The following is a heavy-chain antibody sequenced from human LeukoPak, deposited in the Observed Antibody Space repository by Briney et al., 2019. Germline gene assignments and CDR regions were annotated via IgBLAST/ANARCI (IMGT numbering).Heavy chain of an antibody. CDR3: AREGDSFWSGYLHHRWFDP. CDR1: GFTFSSYG. Sequence: GGSLRLSCAASGFTFSSYGMHWVRQAPGKGLEWVAVISYDGSNKYYADSVKGRFTISRDNSKNTLYLQMNSLRAEDTAVYYCAREGDSFWSGYLHHRWFDPWGQGTLVTVSS. CDR2: ISYDGSNK. V-gene: IGHV3-30*03. J-gene: IGHJ5*02. D-gene: IGHD3-3*01.